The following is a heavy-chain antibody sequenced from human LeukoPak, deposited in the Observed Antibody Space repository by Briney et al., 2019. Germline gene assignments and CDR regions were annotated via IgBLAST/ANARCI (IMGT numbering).Heavy chain of an antibody. V-gene: IGHV5-51*01. J-gene: IGHJ4*02. D-gene: IGHD6-19*01. Sequence: GESLKISCKGSGYSFTTYWIGWVRQMPGKGLEWMGIIYPGDSDTRYSPSFQGQVTISADKSISTACLQWSSLKASDTAMYYCARGRGQWLTQGGFDYWGQGTLVTVSS. CDR1: GYSFTTYW. CDR2: IYPGDSDT. CDR3: ARGRGQWLTQGGFDY.